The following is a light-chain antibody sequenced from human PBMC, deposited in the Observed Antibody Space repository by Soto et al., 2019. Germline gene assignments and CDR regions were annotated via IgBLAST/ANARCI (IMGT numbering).Light chain of an antibody. V-gene: IGLV2-14*01. CDR3: SSYAGSNNYV. Sequence: QSALTQPASVSGSPGQSITISCTGTSSDVGGYNYVSWYQQHPGKAPKLMIYEVSNRPTGVSNRFSGSKSGNTASLTVSGLQAEDEADYYCSSYAGSNNYVFGTGNKVTVL. J-gene: IGLJ1*01. CDR2: EVS. CDR1: SSDVGGYNY.